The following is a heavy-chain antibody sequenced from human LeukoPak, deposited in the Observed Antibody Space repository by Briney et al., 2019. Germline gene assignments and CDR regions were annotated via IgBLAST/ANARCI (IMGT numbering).Heavy chain of an antibody. Sequence: GGSLRLSCAASGFIFSNYGMHWVRQAPGKGLEWVAYIQYDGSQKYYGDSVKGRFTISRDNSKNTVHLQMNSLRDEDTALYYCARDLLSLPHKYFDSWGQGTLVTVSS. J-gene: IGHJ4*02. D-gene: IGHD3-16*01. CDR1: GFIFSNYG. CDR2: IQYDGSQK. CDR3: ARDLLSLPHKYFDS. V-gene: IGHV3-30*02.